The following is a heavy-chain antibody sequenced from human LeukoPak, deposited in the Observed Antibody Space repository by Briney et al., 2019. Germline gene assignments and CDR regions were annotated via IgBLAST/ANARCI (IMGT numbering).Heavy chain of an antibody. D-gene: IGHD1-26*01. CDR1: GFTFSNAW. Sequence: GGSLRLSCAASGFTFSNAWMSWVRQAPGKGLEWVGRIKSKTDGGTTDYAAPVKGRFTSSRDDSKNTLYLQMNSLKTEDTAVYYCTTDIPVVGADWFYGMDVWGQGTTVTVSS. CDR3: TTDIPVVGADWFYGMDV. CDR2: IKSKTDGGTT. V-gene: IGHV3-15*01. J-gene: IGHJ6*02.